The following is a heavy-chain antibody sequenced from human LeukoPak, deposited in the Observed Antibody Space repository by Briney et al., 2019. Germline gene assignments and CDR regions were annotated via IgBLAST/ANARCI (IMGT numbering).Heavy chain of an antibody. D-gene: IGHD1-26*01. CDR1: GGSISSSSYY. J-gene: IGHJ4*02. V-gene: IGHV4-39*07. CDR3: ARAPGGSLRLGYFDY. Sequence: ASGTLSLTCTVSGGSISSSSYYWGWIRQPPGKGLEWIGSIYYSGNTYYNASLKSRVTISVDTSKNQFSLKLSSVTAADTAVYYCARAPGGSLRLGYFDYWGQGTLVTVSS. CDR2: IYYSGNT.